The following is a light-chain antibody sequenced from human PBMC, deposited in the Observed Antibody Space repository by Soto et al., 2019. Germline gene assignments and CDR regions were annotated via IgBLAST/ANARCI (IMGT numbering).Light chain of an antibody. J-gene: IGKJ1*01. CDR1: QSVSSSF. CDR2: GAT. CDR3: QQPST. V-gene: IGKV3-20*01. Sequence: EIVLTQSPGTLSLSPGDRATLSCRASQSVSSSFFAWYQQKPGQAPRLLIYGATSRATSIPDRFSGSGSGTDFTRPISRLEPEDFAVYYSQQPSTFGRGTKVEIK.